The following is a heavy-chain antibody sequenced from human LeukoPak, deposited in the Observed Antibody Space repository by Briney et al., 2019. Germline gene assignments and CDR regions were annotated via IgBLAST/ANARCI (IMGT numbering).Heavy chain of an antibody. CDR1: GFTFSCYA. V-gene: IGHV3-23*01. CDR3: AKNRGGSYYSGSDY. D-gene: IGHD1-26*01. CDR2: IHGSDAGT. Sequence: GGSLRVSCAASGFTFSCYAMHWVRQAPGQGLEWVSAIHGSDAGTSYADSVKGRFTIARDNSKNTLYLQMNSLRAEDTAVYYCAKNRGGSYYSGSDYWGQGTLVTVSS. J-gene: IGHJ4*02.